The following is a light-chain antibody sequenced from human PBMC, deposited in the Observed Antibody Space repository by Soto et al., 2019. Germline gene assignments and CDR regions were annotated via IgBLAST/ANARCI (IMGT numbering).Light chain of an antibody. V-gene: IGKV3-15*01. CDR3: QQYSGCWT. CDR2: AAS. CDR1: HSVSSD. Sequence: EIVMTQSPATLSVSPGERATLSCRASHSVSSDLAWYQQKPGQAPRLLIYAASTRATGIPARFRGSGSGTEFTLTISSLQSEDFAVYYCQQYSGCWTFGQGTKVEIK. J-gene: IGKJ1*01.